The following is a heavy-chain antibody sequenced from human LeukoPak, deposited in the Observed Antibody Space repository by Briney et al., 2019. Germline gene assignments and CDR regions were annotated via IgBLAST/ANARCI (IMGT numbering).Heavy chain of an antibody. V-gene: IGHV4-34*01. CDR1: GGSFSGYY. CDR3: ARGVPYSGSYYNWFDP. CDR2: INHSGST. Sequence: PSETLSLTCAVYGGSFSGYYWSWIRRPPGKGLEWIGEINHSGSTNYNPSLKSRVTISVDTSKNQFSLKLGSVTAADTAVYYCARGVPYSGSYYNWFDPWGQGTLVTVSS. D-gene: IGHD1-26*01. J-gene: IGHJ5*02.